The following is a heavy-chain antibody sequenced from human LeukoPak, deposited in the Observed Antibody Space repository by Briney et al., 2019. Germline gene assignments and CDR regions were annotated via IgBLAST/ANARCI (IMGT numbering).Heavy chain of an antibody. CDR3: ARAVLSSWYGAFDI. V-gene: IGHV3-21*01. D-gene: IGHD6-13*01. J-gene: IGHJ3*02. CDR1: GFTFSSYS. CDR2: ISSSSSYI. Sequence: GGSLRLSCAASGFTFSSYSMNWVRQAPGKGLEWVSSISSSSSYIYYADSVKGRFTISRDSAKNSLYLQMNSLRAEDTAVYYCARAVLSSWYGAFDIWGQGTMVTVSS.